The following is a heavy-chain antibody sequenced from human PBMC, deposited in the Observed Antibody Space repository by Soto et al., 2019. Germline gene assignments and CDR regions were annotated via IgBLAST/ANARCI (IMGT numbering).Heavy chain of an antibody. CDR3: ARCSGGSCYIDY. Sequence: PSETLSLTCTVSGGTVSSVSYNWFWIRQPPGKGLEWIGYIFTNVRTTYNPSLESRVTISVDRSKKQLALNLSFVTGADMAVYYCARCSGGSCYIDYWGKGTLVTVSS. CDR2: IFTNVRT. V-gene: IGHV4-61*01. D-gene: IGHD2-15*01. CDR1: GGTVSSVSYN. J-gene: IGHJ4*02.